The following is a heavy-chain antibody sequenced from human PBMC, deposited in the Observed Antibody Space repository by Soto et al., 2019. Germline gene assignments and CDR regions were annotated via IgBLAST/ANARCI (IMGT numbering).Heavy chain of an antibody. V-gene: IGHV6-1*01. J-gene: IGHJ5*02. CDR2: TYYRSKWYY. CDR1: GDSVSNNSAA. D-gene: IGHD3-10*01. CDR3: ARERTMVRYNWFDP. Sequence: SQTLSLTCAISGDSVSNNSAAWNWIRQSPSRGLEWLGRTYYRSKWYYDYAVSVKSRININPDTTENQFSLHLYSVTPEDTAVYYCARERTMVRYNWFDPWGQGTLVTVSS.